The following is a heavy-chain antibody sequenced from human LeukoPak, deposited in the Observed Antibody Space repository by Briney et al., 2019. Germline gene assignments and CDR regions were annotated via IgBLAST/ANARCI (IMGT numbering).Heavy chain of an antibody. J-gene: IGHJ6*02. CDR3: AREAISRYYYGMDV. Sequence: SETLSLTCTVSGGSISSSSYYWNWIRQPPGKGLEWLGYISNSGSTNYSPSLKSRVTISIDTSKNQFSLKLDSVTAADTAVYYCAREAISRYYYGMDVWGQGTTVTVFS. CDR2: ISNSGST. V-gene: IGHV4-61*01. CDR1: GGSISSSSYY. D-gene: IGHD2-21*01.